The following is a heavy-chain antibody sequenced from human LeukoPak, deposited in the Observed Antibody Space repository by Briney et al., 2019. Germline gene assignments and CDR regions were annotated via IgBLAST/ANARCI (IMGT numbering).Heavy chain of an antibody. D-gene: IGHD3-10*01. CDR1: GFTFTSHW. J-gene: IGHJ4*02. CDR3: VREGYGPGNYPFDS. CDR2: ITSHGTNT. V-gene: IGHV3-74*01. Sequence: GESLRLSCAASGFTFTSHWMHWVRQAPGKGLVWVSRITSHGTNTSYADSVKGRFTISRDNAKNTLYLRMNSLRAEDTAVYYCVREGYGPGNYPFDSWGQGTLVTVSS.